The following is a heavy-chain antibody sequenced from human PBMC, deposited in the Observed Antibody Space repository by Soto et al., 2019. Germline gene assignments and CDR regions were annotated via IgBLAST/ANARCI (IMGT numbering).Heavy chain of an antibody. Sequence: QVQLVQSGAEVKKPGASVKVSCKASGYTFTSYDINWVRQATGQGLEWMGWMNPNSGNTGYAQKFQGRVTMTRNTSVSTAYMELSSLRSEATSVSYCATEYSSGWSKAWGQGTLVTVSS. J-gene: IGHJ5*02. V-gene: IGHV1-8*01. CDR2: MNPNSGNT. CDR3: ATEYSSGWSKA. D-gene: IGHD6-19*01. CDR1: GYTFTSYD.